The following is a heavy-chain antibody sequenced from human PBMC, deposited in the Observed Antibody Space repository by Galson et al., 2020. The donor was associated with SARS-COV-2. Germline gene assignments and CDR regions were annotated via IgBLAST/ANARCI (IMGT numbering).Heavy chain of an antibody. CDR3: ARDPGTTSYKYAMDG. Sequence: GGSLRLSCAVSGFSFSTYAVMWVRQAPGKGLEWVSTMSGGSTTYYADSVKGRFIISRDDSKKTLYLQMNNVGAEDTAVYFCARDPGTTSYKYAMDGWGQGTTVTVSS. CDR2: MSGGSTT. CDR1: GFSFSTYA. V-gene: IGHV3-23*01. D-gene: IGHD1-1*01. J-gene: IGHJ6*02.